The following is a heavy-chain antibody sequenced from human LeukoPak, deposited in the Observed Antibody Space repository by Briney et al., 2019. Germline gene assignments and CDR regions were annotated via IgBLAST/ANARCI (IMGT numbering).Heavy chain of an antibody. D-gene: IGHD6-13*01. CDR1: GGSISSYY. V-gene: IGHV4-59*01. CDR3: ATANSWRTYYFDY. CDR2: IYYRGST. J-gene: IGHJ4*02. Sequence: PSETLSLTCTVSGGSISSYYWSWIRQPPGKGLEWIGYIYYRGSTNYNLSLKSRVTISVDTSKNQFSLKLSSVTAADTAVYYCATANSWRTYYFDYWGQGTLVTVSS.